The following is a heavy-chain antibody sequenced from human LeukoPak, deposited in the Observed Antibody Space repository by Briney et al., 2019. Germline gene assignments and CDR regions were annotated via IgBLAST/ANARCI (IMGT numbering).Heavy chain of an antibody. D-gene: IGHD3-10*02. Sequence: GGSLRLSCAASGFTFSDYWMSWVRQAPGKGLEWVANVKEDGSDKYYVDSVKGRFTISRDNAKNSLYLQMNSLRAEDTAVYYCARTTMCDYWGQGTLVTVSS. CDR3: ARTTMCDY. J-gene: IGHJ4*02. CDR1: GFTFSDYW. V-gene: IGHV3-7*01. CDR2: VKEDGSDK.